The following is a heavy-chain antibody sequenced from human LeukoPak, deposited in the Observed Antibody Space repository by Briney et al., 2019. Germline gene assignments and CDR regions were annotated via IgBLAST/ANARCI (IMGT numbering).Heavy chain of an antibody. V-gene: IGHV3-30*18. Sequence: PGGSLRLSCAASGFTFSSYGMHWVRQAPGKGLKWVAVISYDGSNKYYADSVKGRFTISRDNSKNTLYLQMNSLRAEDTAVYYCAKILTGTTSGVDYWGQGTLVTVSS. CDR2: ISYDGSNK. J-gene: IGHJ4*02. D-gene: IGHD1-20*01. CDR3: AKILTGTTSGVDY. CDR1: GFTFSSYG.